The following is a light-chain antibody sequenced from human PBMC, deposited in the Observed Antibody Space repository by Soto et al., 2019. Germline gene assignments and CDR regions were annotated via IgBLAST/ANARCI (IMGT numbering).Light chain of an antibody. CDR1: QSVSSN. Sequence: EIVMTQSPATLSVSPGERATLSCRASQSVSSNFAWYQQKPGQAPRLLIYDASTRATGIPARFSGSGSGTEFTLTISSLQSEDFAVYYCQQYKTWPRTFGHGTKVDIK. CDR2: DAS. CDR3: QQYKTWPRT. V-gene: IGKV3-15*01. J-gene: IGKJ1*01.